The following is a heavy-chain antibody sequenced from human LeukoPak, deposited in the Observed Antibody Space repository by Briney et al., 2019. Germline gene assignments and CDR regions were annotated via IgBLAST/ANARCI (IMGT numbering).Heavy chain of an antibody. V-gene: IGHV4-39*01. D-gene: IGHD2-2*02. J-gene: IGHJ5*02. CDR3: ARHPPRDCSSSSCYKRWFDP. Sequence: KSSETLSLTCTVSGGSIGSGRYYWAWIRQPPGKGLEWIGSIYNSWSTSYNPSLKSRVTMSVDTSKNQFSLRLSSVTAADTAVYYFARHPPRDCSSSSCYKRWFDPWGQGTLVTVSS. CDR1: GGSIGSGRYY. CDR2: IYNSWST.